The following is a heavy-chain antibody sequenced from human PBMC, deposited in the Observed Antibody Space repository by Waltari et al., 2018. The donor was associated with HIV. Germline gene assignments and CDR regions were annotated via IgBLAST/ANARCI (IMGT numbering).Heavy chain of an antibody. V-gene: IGHV4-31*01. CDR1: GGHVSRGGQY. CDR3: ARDHATIFGGGGRDYGMDV. CDR2: SYHSVST. Sequence: QVQMQEPGRGLVKSSQTLFLTGTGAGGHVSRGGQYWGWICQHPGKGQEGIGYSYHSVSTVYDPSLMIPVTISLDTAKIQFSRKRCSVTPADTPVDYCARDHATIFGGGGRDYGMDVWGQGTTVTVSS. D-gene: IGHD3-3*01. J-gene: IGHJ6*02.